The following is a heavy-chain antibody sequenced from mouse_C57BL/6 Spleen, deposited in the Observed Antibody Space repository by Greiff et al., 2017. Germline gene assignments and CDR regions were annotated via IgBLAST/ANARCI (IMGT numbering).Heavy chain of an antibody. V-gene: IGHV1-82*01. Sequence: VKLMESGPELVKPGASVKISCKLSGYALSSTWMNWVKKRIGKGLEWIGRFYPADGDTNYNGKFKGKATLTEDKSSSTAYMQLSSLTSEDSAVYFCARGDSSGYPAWFAYWGQGTLVTVSA. J-gene: IGHJ3*01. CDR1: GYALSSTW. CDR3: ARGDSSGYPAWFAY. CDR2: FYPADGDT. D-gene: IGHD3-2*02.